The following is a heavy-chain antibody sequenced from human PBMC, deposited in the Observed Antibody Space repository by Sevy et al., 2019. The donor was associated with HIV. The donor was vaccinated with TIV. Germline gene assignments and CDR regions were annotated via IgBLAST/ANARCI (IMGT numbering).Heavy chain of an antibody. CDR2: ISYDGSNK. CDR1: GFTFSSYA. V-gene: IGHV3-30*04. D-gene: IGHD2-15*01. J-gene: IGHJ6*02. Sequence: GGSLRLSCAASGFTFSSYAMHWVRQAPGKGLEWVAVISYDGSNKYYADSVKGRFTISRDNSKNTRYLQMNSLRAEDTAVYYCARELGYCSGGSCHILFYYYYGMDVWGQGTTVTVSS. CDR3: ARELGYCSGGSCHILFYYYYGMDV.